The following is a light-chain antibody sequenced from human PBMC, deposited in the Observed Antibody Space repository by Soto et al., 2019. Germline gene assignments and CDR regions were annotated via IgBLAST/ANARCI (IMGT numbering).Light chain of an antibody. Sequence: EIVLTQSPATLSLSPGESATLSCRASQSVSSYLAWYQQKPGQAPRLLIYDASNRATGIPARFSGSGSGTDFTLTISSLEPEDFAVYYCQQSGNWPLTFGPGTKVDI. CDR1: QSVSSY. J-gene: IGKJ3*01. CDR3: QQSGNWPLT. V-gene: IGKV3-11*01. CDR2: DAS.